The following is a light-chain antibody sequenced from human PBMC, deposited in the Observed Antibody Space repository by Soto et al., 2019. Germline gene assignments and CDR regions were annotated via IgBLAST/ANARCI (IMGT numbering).Light chain of an antibody. Sequence: SALTQPASVSGSPGQSVTISCTGPRSDIGDSNFISWYQHSPGKAPRLLIYEVNNRPSGVSKRFSGSKAGNTASLTISGLLDDDEADYFCASFRSGTILVFGSGTQLTVL. J-gene: IGLJ6*01. CDR2: EVN. CDR3: ASFRSGTILV. V-gene: IGLV2-14*01. CDR1: RSDIGDSNF.